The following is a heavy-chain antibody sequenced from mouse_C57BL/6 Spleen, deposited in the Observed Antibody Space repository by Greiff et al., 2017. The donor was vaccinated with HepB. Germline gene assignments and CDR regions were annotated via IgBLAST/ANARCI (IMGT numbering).Heavy chain of an antibody. V-gene: IGHV5-17*01. J-gene: IGHJ3*01. CDR3: ASSFAY. Sequence: EVKLMESGGGLVKPGGSLKLSCAASGFTFSDYGMHWVRQAPEKGLEWVAYISSGSSTIYYAYTVKGRFTISRDNAKNTLFLQMTSLRSEDTAMYYCASSFAYWGQGTLVTVSA. CDR2: ISSGSSTI. CDR1: GFTFSDYG.